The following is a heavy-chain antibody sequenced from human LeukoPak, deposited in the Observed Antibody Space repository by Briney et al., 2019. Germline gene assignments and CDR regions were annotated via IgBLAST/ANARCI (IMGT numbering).Heavy chain of an antibody. D-gene: IGHD1-26*01. Sequence: ASVKVSCKASGYTFTDYYIHWVRQAPGQGLDWMGWINPKSGATKSAKKFQGRATVTRDSSISTVYLELSSLTSDDTAVYYCARGGWWELLPGRDYCDHWGQGTLVPVSS. V-gene: IGHV1-2*02. CDR1: GYTFTDYY. CDR2: INPKSGAT. CDR3: ARGGWWELLPGRDYCDH. J-gene: IGHJ4*02.